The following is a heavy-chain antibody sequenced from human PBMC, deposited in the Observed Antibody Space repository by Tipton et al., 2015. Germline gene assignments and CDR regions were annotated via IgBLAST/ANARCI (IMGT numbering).Heavy chain of an antibody. CDR1: GFTFSSDN. J-gene: IGHJ2*01. V-gene: IGHV3-21*06. CDR2: ITRSSRYI. CDR3: ARGQYRLPTSYWYFDL. D-gene: IGHD2-2*01. Sequence: SLRLSCASSGFTFSSDNMNWVRQAPGKGLEWVSSITRSSRYIYYADSVKGRFTISRDNAKNSLYLQMNSLRAEDTAVYYCARGQYRLPTSYWYFDLWGRGTLVTVSS.